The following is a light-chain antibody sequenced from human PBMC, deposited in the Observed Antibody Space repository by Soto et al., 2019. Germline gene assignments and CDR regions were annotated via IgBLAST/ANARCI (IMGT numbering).Light chain of an antibody. J-gene: IGLJ2*01. V-gene: IGLV2-23*01. CDR2: EGS. CDR1: SSDVGSYNL. Sequence: QSVLTQPASVSGSPGQSITISCTGTSSDVGSYNLVSWYQQHPGKAPKLMIYEGSKRPSGVSNHFSGSKSGNTASLTISGLQAEDEADYYCCSFAGLNTLLFGGGTKVTVL. CDR3: CSFAGLNTLL.